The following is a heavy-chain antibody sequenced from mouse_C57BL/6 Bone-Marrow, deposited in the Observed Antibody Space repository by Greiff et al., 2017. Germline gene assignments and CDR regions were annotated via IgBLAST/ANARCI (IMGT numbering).Heavy chain of an antibody. Sequence: QVQLQQSGAELMQPGASVKLSCKATGYTFTGYWIEWVKQRPGPGLAWIGELFPGSGSPNYTETFTGQATFTADTSSNTAYMQLSSQTTEDSAIYYCAREDYDGRFDDWGQGTTLTGAS. CDR3: AREDYDGRFDD. D-gene: IGHD2-4*01. CDR1: GYTFTGYW. CDR2: LFPGSGSP. J-gene: IGHJ2*01. V-gene: IGHV1-9*01.